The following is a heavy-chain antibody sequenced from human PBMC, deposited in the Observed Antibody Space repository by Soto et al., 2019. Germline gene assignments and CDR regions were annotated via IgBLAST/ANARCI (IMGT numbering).Heavy chain of an antibody. CDR2: ISSYGSDT. CDR1: GFTFSRYW. Sequence: EVQLVESGGGLVLPGGSLRLSCAASGFTFSRYWMHWVRQAPGKGLVWVSRISSYGSDTHYADSVEGRFTISRDNAKNTLYLQMNILRADGTAVYYFASNCACAEGYYWYGIDVGGQWTTVTVSS. V-gene: IGHV3-74*01. CDR3: ASNCACAEGYYWYGIDV. D-gene: IGHD1-1*01. J-gene: IGHJ6*02.